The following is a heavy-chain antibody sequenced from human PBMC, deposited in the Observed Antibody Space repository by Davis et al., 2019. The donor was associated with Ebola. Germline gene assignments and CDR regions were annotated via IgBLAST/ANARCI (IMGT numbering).Heavy chain of an antibody. CDR3: AKQMATIPRWYGMDV. D-gene: IGHD5-24*01. Sequence: GESLKISCAASGFTFSSYSMNWVRQAPGRGLEWVSYISSSSSYIYYADSVKGRFTISRDNAMNSLYLQMNSLRAEDTAVYYCAKQMATIPRWYGMDVWGQGTTVTVSS. J-gene: IGHJ6*02. V-gene: IGHV3-21*05. CDR1: GFTFSSYS. CDR2: ISSSSSYI.